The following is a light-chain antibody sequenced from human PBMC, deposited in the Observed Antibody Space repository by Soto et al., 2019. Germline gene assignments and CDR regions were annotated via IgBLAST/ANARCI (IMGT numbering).Light chain of an antibody. Sequence: QSALTQPASVSGSPGQSITIPCTGTSSDVGSYYLVSWYQQHPGKAPKLMIYEDNKRPSGASNRFSGSKSGNTASLTISGLQAEDEPEYHCCSYAGDSTWVFGGGTKVTVL. CDR2: EDN. CDR1: SSDVGSYYL. CDR3: CSYAGDSTWV. J-gene: IGLJ3*02. V-gene: IGLV2-23*01.